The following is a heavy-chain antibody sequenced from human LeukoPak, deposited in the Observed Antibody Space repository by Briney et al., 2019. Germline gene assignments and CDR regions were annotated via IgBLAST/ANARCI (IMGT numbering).Heavy chain of an antibody. J-gene: IGHJ4*02. CDR1: GYTFTSYA. D-gene: IGHD3-9*01. Sequence: ASVRVSCKASGYTFTSYAVHWVRQAPGQRLEWMGWINAGNGNTKYSQEFQGRVTITRDTSASTAYMELSSLRSEDMAVYYCARGSRYHDWLSPLDSWGQGTLVTVSS. CDR2: INAGNGNT. V-gene: IGHV1-3*03. CDR3: ARGSRYHDWLSPLDS.